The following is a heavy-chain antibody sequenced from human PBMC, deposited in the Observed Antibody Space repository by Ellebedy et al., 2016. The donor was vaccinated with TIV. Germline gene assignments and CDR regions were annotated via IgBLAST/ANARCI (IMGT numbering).Heavy chain of an antibody. CDR3: TSHSWGNNWLDP. V-gene: IGHV3-30-3*01. J-gene: IGHJ5*02. CDR2: ISYDGSNK. D-gene: IGHD1-26*01. CDR1: EFTFSSYT. Sequence: PGGSLRLSCAASEFTFSSYTIHWVRQAPGKGLEWVAVISYDGSNKYYADSVKGRFTISRDNSKNTLYLQMNRLRAEDTAVYYCTSHSWGNNWLDPWGQGTLVTVSS.